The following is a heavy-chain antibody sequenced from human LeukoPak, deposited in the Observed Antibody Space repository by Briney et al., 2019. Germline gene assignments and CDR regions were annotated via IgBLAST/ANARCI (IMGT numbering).Heavy chain of an antibody. CDR2: IYHSGST. J-gene: IGHJ3*02. CDR1: GFTFSDYY. Sequence: LRLSCAASGFTFSDYYMSWIRQPPGKGLEWIGYIYHSGSTYYNPSLKSRVTISVDRSKNQFSLKLSSVTAADTAVYYCARVAQQLVGNDAFDIWGQGTMVTVSS. D-gene: IGHD6-13*01. V-gene: IGHV4-30-2*01. CDR3: ARVAQQLVGNDAFDI.